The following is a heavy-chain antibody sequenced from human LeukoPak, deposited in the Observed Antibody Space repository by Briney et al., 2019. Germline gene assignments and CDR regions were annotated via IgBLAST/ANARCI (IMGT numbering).Heavy chain of an antibody. J-gene: IGHJ6*03. CDR3: ARDGYYYYYYMDV. CDR1: GFTFDDYG. V-gene: IGHV3-20*04. Sequence: WGSLRLSCAASGFTFDDYGMSWVRQAPGKGLEWVSGINWNGGSTGYADSVKGRFTISRDNAKNSLYLQMNSLRAEDTALYYCARDGYYYYYYMDVWGKGTTVTVSS. CDR2: INWNGGST.